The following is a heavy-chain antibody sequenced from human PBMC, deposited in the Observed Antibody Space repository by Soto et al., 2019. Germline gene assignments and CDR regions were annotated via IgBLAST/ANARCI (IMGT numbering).Heavy chain of an antibody. J-gene: IGHJ4*02. CDR3: ARQARSGSYTQYYFDY. CDR2: IIPIFGTA. CDR1: GGTFSSYA. V-gene: IGHV1-69*01. Sequence: QVQLVQSGAEVKKPGSSVKVSCKASGGTFSSYAISWVRQAPGQGLEWMGGIIPIFGTANYAQKFQCRVTITADESTSTADMELSSLRSEDTAVYYCARQARSGSYTQYYFDYWGQGTLVTVSS. D-gene: IGHD1-26*01.